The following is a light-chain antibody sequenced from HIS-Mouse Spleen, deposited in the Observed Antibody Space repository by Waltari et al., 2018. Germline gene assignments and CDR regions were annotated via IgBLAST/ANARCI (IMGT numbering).Light chain of an antibody. J-gene: IGLJ2*01. CDR1: ALPKQY. V-gene: IGLV3-25*03. CDR3: QSADSSGTYQDVV. CDR2: KDS. Sequence: SYELTQPPSVSVSPGQTARITCSGDALPKQYAYWYQQKPGQAPVLVIYKDSERPSGIPERFSGSSSGKTVTLTISGVQAEDEADYYCQSADSSGTYQDVVFGGGTKLTVL.